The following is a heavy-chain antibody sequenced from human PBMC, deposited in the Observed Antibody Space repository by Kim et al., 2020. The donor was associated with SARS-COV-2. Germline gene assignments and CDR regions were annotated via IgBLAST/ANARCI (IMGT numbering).Heavy chain of an antibody. CDR3: TPTAAYGTLVDV. CDR1: GFSFSDFP. Sequence: GGSLRLSCAASGFSFSDFPMYWVRQASGKGLEWVAYVNIKRENYATSYGASAKGRFTVSRDDSKNTAYLHMDSLKTEDTAVYYCTPTAAYGTLVDVWGQGTTVTVSS. D-gene: IGHD6-13*01. J-gene: IGHJ6*02. CDR2: VNIKRENYAT. V-gene: IGHV3-73*01.